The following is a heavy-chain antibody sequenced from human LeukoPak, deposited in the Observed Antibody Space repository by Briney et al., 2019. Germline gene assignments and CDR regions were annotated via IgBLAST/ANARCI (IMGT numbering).Heavy chain of an antibody. CDR1: GYTFTSYD. CDR3: ARRLIGQWLVPD. V-gene: IGHV1-8*01. D-gene: IGHD6-19*01. Sequence: ASVKVSCKASGYTFTSYDINWVRQATGQGLEWMGWMNSNSGNTGYAQKFQGRVTMTRNTSISTAYMELSSLRSEDTAVYYCARRLIGQWLVPDWGQGTLVTVSS. CDR2: MNSNSGNT. J-gene: IGHJ4*02.